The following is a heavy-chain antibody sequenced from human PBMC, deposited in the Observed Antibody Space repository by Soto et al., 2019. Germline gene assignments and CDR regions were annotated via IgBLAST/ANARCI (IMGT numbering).Heavy chain of an antibody. V-gene: IGHV4-39*01. CDR2: IYYSGST. D-gene: IGHD1-1*01. CDR3: ARHPGGRYGKKLDY. J-gene: IGHJ4*02. Sequence: SETLSLTCTVSGGSISSSSYYWGWIRQPPGKGLEWIGSIYYSGSTYYNPSLKSRVTISVDTSKNQFSLKLSSVTAADTAVYYCARHPGGRYGKKLDYWGQGTLVTVSS. CDR1: GGSISSSSYY.